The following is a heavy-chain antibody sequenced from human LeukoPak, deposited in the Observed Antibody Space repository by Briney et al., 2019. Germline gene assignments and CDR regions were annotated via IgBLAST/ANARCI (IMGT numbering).Heavy chain of an antibody. CDR2: IKQDGSGK. CDR3: AREEHSYGYIRIGYYYYYMDV. V-gene: IGHV3-7*01. Sequence: PGGSLRLSCAASGFTFSSYWMSWVRQAPGKGLEWVANIKQDGSGKYYVDSVKGRFTISRDNAKNSLYLQMNSLRAEDTAVYYCAREEHSYGYIRIGYYYYYMDVWGKGTTVTVSS. J-gene: IGHJ6*03. D-gene: IGHD5-18*01. CDR1: GFTFSSYW.